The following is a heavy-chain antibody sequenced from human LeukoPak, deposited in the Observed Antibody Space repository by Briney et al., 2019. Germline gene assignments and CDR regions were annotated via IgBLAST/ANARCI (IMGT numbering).Heavy chain of an antibody. V-gene: IGHV4-59*12. D-gene: IGHD2-2*01. CDR3: ARNRRYCSSTSCYAPYAFDI. Sequence: PSETLSLTCTVSGGSISSYYWSWIRQPPGKGLEWIGYIYYSGSTNYNPSLKSRVTISVDTSKNQFSLKLSSVTAADTAVYYCARNRRYCSSTSCYAPYAFDIWGQGTMVTVSS. CDR2: IYYSGST. J-gene: IGHJ3*02. CDR1: GGSISSYY.